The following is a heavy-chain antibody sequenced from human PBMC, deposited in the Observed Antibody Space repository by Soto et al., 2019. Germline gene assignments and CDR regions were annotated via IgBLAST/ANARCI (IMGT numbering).Heavy chain of an antibody. CDR1: GFTFSSYA. J-gene: IGHJ6*03. D-gene: IGHD1-20*01. Sequence: GGSLRLSCVASGFTFSSYAMSWVRQAPGKGLEWVSVISGSGVSTYYADSVKGRFTISRDNSKNTLYLQMNSLKAEDTAVYYCAGGDNWNGRILGYYYYYFMDVWGKGTTVTVSS. V-gene: IGHV3-23*01. CDR3: AGGDNWNGRILGYYYYYFMDV. CDR2: ISGSGVST.